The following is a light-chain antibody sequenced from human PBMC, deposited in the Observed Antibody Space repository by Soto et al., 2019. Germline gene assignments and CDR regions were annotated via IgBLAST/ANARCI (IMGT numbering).Light chain of an antibody. J-gene: IGLJ1*01. CDR1: SSDVGGYHY. CDR3: SSYGSTSSRYV. V-gene: IGLV2-14*01. CDR2: EVS. Sequence: QSALTQPASVSGSPGQSITISCTGTSSDVGGYHYVSWYQHHPGKAPKLMIYEVSNRPSGVSNRFSGSKSGNTASLTISGLQAEDEADYFCSSYGSTSSRYVFGTGTKVTVL.